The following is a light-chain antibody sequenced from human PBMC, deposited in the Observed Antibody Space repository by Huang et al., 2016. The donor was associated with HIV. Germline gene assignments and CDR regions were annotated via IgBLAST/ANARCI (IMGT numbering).Light chain of an antibody. J-gene: IGKJ4*01. CDR2: SAS. CDR1: QGISHS. V-gene: IGKV1-NL1*01. CDR3: QQYYSTFLT. Sequence: DIQMTQSPSSLSASVGDRVTINCRASQGISHSLAWYQQKPGKAPKLLLYSASRLESGVPSRFSGSGSGTDYTLTISSLQPEDFATYYCQQYYSTFLTLGGGTKVEIK.